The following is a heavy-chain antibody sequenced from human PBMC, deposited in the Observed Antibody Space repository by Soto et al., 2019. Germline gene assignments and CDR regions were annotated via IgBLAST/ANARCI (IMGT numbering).Heavy chain of an antibody. CDR3: ARDSRLWGSTGWKRENLFDI. V-gene: IGHV1-69*18. CDR1: GGNFNTYP. J-gene: IGHJ3*02. CDR2: IIPIFGTP. Sequence: QVQLEQSGAEVKRPGSSVKVSCKTSGGNFNTYPISWVRQAPGHRLEWMGKIIPIFGTPDYAQKFQGRVTLKADEATTTVYMELRSLKSDDSAVYYCARDSRLWGSTGWKRENLFDIWGQGTMVTVSS. D-gene: IGHD3-16*01.